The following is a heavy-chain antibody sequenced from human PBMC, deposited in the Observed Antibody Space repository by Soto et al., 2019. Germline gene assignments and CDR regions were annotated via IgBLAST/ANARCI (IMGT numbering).Heavy chain of an antibody. V-gene: IGHV1-8*01. D-gene: IGHD6-6*01. CDR1: GYTFTSYD. CDR3: ARRRLAARQTNGFDY. J-gene: IGHJ4*02. Sequence: QVQLVQSGAEVKKPGASVKVSCKASGYTFTSYDINWVRQATGQGLEWMGWMNPNSGNTGYAQKCQGSVTTTRNTSSCTAYTELSSLRSEDTAVYYCARRRLAARQTNGFDYWCQGTLVTVSS. CDR2: MNPNSGNT.